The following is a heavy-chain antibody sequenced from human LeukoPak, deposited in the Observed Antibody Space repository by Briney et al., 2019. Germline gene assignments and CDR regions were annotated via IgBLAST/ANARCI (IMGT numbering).Heavy chain of an antibody. J-gene: IGHJ4*01. V-gene: IGHV3-23*01. CDR1: GFTFSNFA. CDR2: ITDSGVST. CDR3: AKMTDARGRYGSGGH. Sequence: SGGSLRLSCAASGFTFSNFAMTWVRQAPGKGLEWVSSITDSGVSTFYADSLSGRFTISRDNSKNTLYLQMKNLRAADTATYYCAKMTDARGRYGSGGHWGQGTLVAVSS. D-gene: IGHD3-10*01.